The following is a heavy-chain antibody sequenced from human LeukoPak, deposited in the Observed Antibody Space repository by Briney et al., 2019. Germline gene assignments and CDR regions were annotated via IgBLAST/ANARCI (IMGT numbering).Heavy chain of an antibody. CDR2: FDPEDGET. D-gene: IGHD3-9*01. Sequence: ASVKVSCKVSGYTLTELSMHWVRQAPGKGLEWMGGFDPEDGETIYAQKFQGRVTITTDESTSTAYMELSSLRSEDTAVYYCASYDSISGYFDYWGQGTLVTVSS. CDR1: GYTLTELS. CDR3: ASYDSISGYFDY. J-gene: IGHJ4*02. V-gene: IGHV1-24*01.